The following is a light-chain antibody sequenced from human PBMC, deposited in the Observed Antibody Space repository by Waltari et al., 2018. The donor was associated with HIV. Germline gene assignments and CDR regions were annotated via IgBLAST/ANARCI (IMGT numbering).Light chain of an antibody. J-gene: IGKJ2*02. CDR2: GAS. CDR3: QQYGTSLCT. V-gene: IGKV3-20*01. CDR1: QSVGSSY. Sequence: EIVLTQSPGTLSLSPGERATLSCRASQSVGSSYLAWYQQKPGQAPRLLIYGASSRATGIPDRFSGSGSGTDFTLTISRLEPEDFAVYYCQQYGTSLCTFGQGTNLEIK.